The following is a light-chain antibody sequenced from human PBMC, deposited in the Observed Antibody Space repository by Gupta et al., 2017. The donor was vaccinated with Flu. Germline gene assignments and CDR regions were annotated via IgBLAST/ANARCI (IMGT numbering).Light chain of an antibody. CDR1: STDVGGYNH. CDR3: SSYTISGTLLL. J-gene: IGLJ2*01. Sequence: QSALTQPASVSGSPGQSITISCSGTSTDVGGYNHVSWYQHQTGKAPKLLLYDVKNRPSGNSNRGACSQSGKPASRNINVIKSEDEAEDYYSSYTISGTLLLFGGGTKLTVL. CDR2: DVK. V-gene: IGLV2-14*01.